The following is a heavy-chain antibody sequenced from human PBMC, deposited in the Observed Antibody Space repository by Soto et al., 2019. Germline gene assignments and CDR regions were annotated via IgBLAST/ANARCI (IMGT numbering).Heavy chain of an antibody. Sequence: GGSLRLSCAASGFTFSRYWMHWVRQAQGKGLMWVSLLNTEGTTAAYADSGKGRFTISRDNAKNTLYLLMNSLSAEDTAVYYCAREEMATSTFDYWGQGTLVTVSS. V-gene: IGHV3-74*01. J-gene: IGHJ4*02. CDR2: LNTEGTTA. CDR3: AREEMATSTFDY. CDR1: GFTFSRYW. D-gene: IGHD5-12*01.